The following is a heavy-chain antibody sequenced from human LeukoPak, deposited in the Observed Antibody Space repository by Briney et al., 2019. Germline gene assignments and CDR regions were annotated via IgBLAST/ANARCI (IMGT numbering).Heavy chain of an antibody. CDR2: TYYRSKWKN. V-gene: IGHV6-1*01. CDR3: TRQRSTSTDYYGMDV. CDR1: GDTVSSNTAA. Sequence: SQTLSLTCAISGDTVSSNTAAWNWIRQSPSRGLEWLGRTYYRSKWKNDYAVSVQNRITINPDTSKNQFSLQLKSATPEDTAVYYCTRQRSTSTDYYGMDVWGQGTTVTVSS. J-gene: IGHJ6*02. D-gene: IGHD6-6*01.